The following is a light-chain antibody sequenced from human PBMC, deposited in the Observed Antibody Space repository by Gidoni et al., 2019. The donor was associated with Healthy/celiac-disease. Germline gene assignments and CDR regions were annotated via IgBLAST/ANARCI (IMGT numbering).Light chain of an antibody. Sequence: DIQLTQSPSFLSASVGDRVTITCRASQGISSYLAWYQQKPGKAPKLLIYAASTWQSGVPSSFSGSGSGTEFTLTISSLQPEDFATYYCQQLNSYPLTFXGXTKVEIK. CDR3: QQLNSYPLT. CDR1: QGISSY. V-gene: IGKV1-9*01. CDR2: AAS. J-gene: IGKJ4*01.